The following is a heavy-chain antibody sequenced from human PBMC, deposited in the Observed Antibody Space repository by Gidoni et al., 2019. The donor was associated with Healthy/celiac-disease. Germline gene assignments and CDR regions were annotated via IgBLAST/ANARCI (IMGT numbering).Heavy chain of an antibody. CDR2: INSDGSSA. D-gene: IGHD6-19*01. V-gene: IGHV3-74*01. Sequence: EVQLVESGGGLVQPGWSLRLSCAASGFTFCSYWLHWVRQEPGKGLVWVSRINSDGSSASYADSVKGRFTISRDNAKNTLYRQMNSLRAEDTAVYYCARAEGIAVAGDFDYWGQGTLVTVSS. J-gene: IGHJ4*02. CDR1: GFTFCSYW. CDR3: ARAEGIAVAGDFDY.